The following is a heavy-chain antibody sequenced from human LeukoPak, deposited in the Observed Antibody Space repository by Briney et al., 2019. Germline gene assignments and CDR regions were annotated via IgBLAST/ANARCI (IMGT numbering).Heavy chain of an antibody. J-gene: IGHJ5*02. Sequence: SETLSLTCAVYGGSFSGYYWSWIRQPPGKGLEWIEEINHSGSTNYNPSLKSRVTISVDTSKNQFSLKLSSVTAADTAVYYCARGSPSSSWYSAHHHLRFDPWGQGTLVTVSS. CDR3: ARGSPSSSWYSAHHHLRFDP. CDR2: INHSGST. V-gene: IGHV4-34*01. CDR1: GGSFSGYY. D-gene: IGHD6-13*01.